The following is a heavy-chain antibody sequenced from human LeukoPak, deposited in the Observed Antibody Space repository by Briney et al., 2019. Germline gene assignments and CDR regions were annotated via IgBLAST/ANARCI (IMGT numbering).Heavy chain of an antibody. CDR3: NDHDVNAFDI. V-gene: IGHV4-39*07. J-gene: IGHJ3*02. Sequence: SETLSLTCTVSGASISSTNNFWGWIRQTPGKGLEWIATIYYSVSTYYNPSLKSRLSISVDTSKNQFSLKLSSVTAADTALYYVNDHDVNAFDIWGQGTM. CDR2: IYYSVST. CDR1: GASISSTNNF. D-gene: IGHD1-1*01.